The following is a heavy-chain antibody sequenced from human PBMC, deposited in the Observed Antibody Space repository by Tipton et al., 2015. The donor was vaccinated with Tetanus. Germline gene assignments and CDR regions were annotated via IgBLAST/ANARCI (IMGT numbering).Heavy chain of an antibody. CDR1: GGSVSSGSYY. CDR2: IYYSGST. Sequence: TLSLTCTVSGGSVSSGSYYWSWIRQPPGKGLEWIGYIYYSGSTNYNPSLKSRVTISVDTSKNQFSLKLSSVTAADTAVYYCARGPFGEFPDYWGQGTLVTVSS. D-gene: IGHD3-10*01. V-gene: IGHV4-61*01. CDR3: ARGPFGEFPDY. J-gene: IGHJ4*02.